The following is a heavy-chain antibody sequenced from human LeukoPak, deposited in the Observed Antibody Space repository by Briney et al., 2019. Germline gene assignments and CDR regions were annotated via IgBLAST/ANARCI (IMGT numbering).Heavy chain of an antibody. CDR3: ARHIGLTTRYFDY. V-gene: IGHV5-51*01. CDR2: IYPGDSDT. D-gene: IGHD4/OR15-4a*01. J-gene: IGHJ4*02. Sequence: GESLKISCKASGYPFTNYWIAWVRQMPGKGLEWRGMIYPGDSDTRYSPSFQGHVTISADKSITTAYLQWSSLKASDTAIYYCARHIGLTTRYFDYWGQGTVVTVSS. CDR1: GYPFTNYW.